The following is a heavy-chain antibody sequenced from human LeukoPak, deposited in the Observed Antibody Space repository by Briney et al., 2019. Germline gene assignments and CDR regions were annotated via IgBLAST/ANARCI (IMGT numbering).Heavy chain of an antibody. D-gene: IGHD2-2*02. Sequence: SETLSLTCAVYGGSFSSYYWSWIRQPPGKGLEWIAEINNSGNTNYNPSLKSRVTISLDTSKNQFSLKLSSVTAADTAVYYCARVDCSSTSCYTAYNWFDPWGQGTLVTVPS. CDR1: GGSFSSYY. V-gene: IGHV4-34*01. J-gene: IGHJ5*02. CDR2: INNSGNT. CDR3: ARVDCSSTSCYTAYNWFDP.